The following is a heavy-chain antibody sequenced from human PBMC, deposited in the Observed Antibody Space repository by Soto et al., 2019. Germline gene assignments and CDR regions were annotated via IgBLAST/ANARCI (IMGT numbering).Heavy chain of an antibody. Sequence: QVQLQQWGAGLLKPSETLSLTCAVYGGSFSGYYWTWIRQPPGTGLEWIGEINNSGSTNYNPSLKSRVTISVDTSKNQFSLTLTSVTAADTAVYYCARDKLTGLFDYWGPGTLVTVSS. V-gene: IGHV4-34*01. J-gene: IGHJ4*02. CDR2: INNSGST. CDR3: ARDKLTGLFDY. D-gene: IGHD2-8*02. CDR1: GGSFSGYY.